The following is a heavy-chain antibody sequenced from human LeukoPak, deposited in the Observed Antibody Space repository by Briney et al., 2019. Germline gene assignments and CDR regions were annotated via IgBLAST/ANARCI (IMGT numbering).Heavy chain of an antibody. D-gene: IGHD3-10*01. V-gene: IGHV3-21*01. J-gene: IGHJ3*02. CDR1: GFIFSNYA. CDR2: IGSSSLYI. Sequence: GGSLRLSCAASGFIFSNYAMSWVRQAPGKGLEWVSSIGSSSLYIYYADSVKGRFIISRDNSKNTLYLQMNSLRAEDTAVYYCARGLFRGAFDIWGQGTMVTVSS. CDR3: ARGLFRGAFDI.